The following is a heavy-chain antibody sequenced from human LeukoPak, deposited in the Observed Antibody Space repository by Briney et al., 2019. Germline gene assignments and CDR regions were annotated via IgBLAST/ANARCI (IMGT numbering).Heavy chain of an antibody. J-gene: IGHJ3*02. CDR3: AGYYGDYATDAFDI. D-gene: IGHD4-17*01. Sequence: SETLSLTCTVSGGSISSYYWSWIRQPAGKGLEWIGRIYTSGSTNYNPSLKSRVTMSVDTSKNQFSLKLSSVTAADTAVYYCAGYYGDYATDAFDIWGQGTMVTVSS. CDR1: GGSISSYY. V-gene: IGHV4-4*07. CDR2: IYTSGST.